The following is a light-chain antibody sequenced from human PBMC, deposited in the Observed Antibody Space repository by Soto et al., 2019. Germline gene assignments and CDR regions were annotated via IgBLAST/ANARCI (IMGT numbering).Light chain of an antibody. V-gene: IGKV3-11*01. Sequence: EIVLTHSPATLSLSPCERATLSARASPSVTSNLAWYQQELGQAPRLLIYDASNRAAGIPARFSGSGSGTDFTLTISSLQSEDFGVYYCQQYKNWFWTFGQGTKVDIK. CDR1: PSVTSN. CDR2: DAS. J-gene: IGKJ1*01. CDR3: QQYKNWFWT.